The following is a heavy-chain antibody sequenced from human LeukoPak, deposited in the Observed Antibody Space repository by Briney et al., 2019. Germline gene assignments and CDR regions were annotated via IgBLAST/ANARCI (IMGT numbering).Heavy chain of an antibody. J-gene: IGHJ4*02. Sequence: GASVKVSCKASGYTFASYYMHWVRQAPGQGLEWMGIINPSGGSTIYAQKCQSRGTMTRHASTSTVYMELSSLRSEDTAVYYCALSSSPLRPDYWGQGTLVTVSS. CDR3: ALSSSPLRPDY. CDR1: GYTFASYY. V-gene: IGHV1-46*01. D-gene: IGHD6-6*01. CDR2: INPSGGST.